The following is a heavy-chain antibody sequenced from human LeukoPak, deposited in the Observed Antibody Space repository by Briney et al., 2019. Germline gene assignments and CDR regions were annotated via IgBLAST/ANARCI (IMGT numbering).Heavy chain of an antibody. D-gene: IGHD1-26*01. CDR3: AKDVGKWESLHFFDY. CDR1: GFTFSTNA. V-gene: IGHV3-23*01. J-gene: IGHJ4*02. CDR2: ISGSGSST. Sequence: GGSLRLSCLTSGFTFSTNAMSWVRQALGKGLELFSGISGSGSSTYYAASVAGLFTISRDNSRNTLYLQMNSLRGDDTAVYYCAKDVGKWESLHFFDYWGQGTLVTVSS.